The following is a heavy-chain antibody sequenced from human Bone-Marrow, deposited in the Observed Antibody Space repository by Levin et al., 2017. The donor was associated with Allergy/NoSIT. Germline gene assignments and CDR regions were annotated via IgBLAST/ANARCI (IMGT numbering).Heavy chain of an antibody. V-gene: IGHV7-4-1*02. CDR1: GYTFTTYS. D-gene: IGHD3-3*01. Sequence: GESLKISCKASGYTFTTYSVNWVRQAPGQGLEWMGGINTNNGNPTYAQPFTGRFVFSLDTSVSTTYLQISSLKAEDTAVYYCARGHDVWSGYYSRPDYWGQGTLVIVSS. CDR3: ARGHDVWSGYYSRPDY. CDR2: INTNNGNP. J-gene: IGHJ4*02.